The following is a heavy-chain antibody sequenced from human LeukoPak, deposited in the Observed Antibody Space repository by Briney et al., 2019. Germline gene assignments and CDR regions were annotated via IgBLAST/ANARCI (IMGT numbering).Heavy chain of an antibody. D-gene: IGHD2-15*01. CDR3: ARDLAANWFDP. Sequence: SQTLSLTCTVSGGSISSGGYYWSWIRQPAGKGLEWIGRIYTSGSTNYNPSLKSRVTMSVDTSKNQFSLKLSSVTAADTAVYYCARDLAANWFDPWGQGTLVTVSS. V-gene: IGHV4-61*02. J-gene: IGHJ5*02. CDR1: GGSISSGGYY. CDR2: IYTSGST.